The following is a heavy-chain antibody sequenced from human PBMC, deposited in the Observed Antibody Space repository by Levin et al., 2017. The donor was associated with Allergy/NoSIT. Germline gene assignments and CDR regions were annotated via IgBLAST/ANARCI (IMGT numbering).Heavy chain of an antibody. CDR2: ISSSSSTI. D-gene: IGHD5-18*01. V-gene: IGHV3-48*01. CDR1: GFTFSSYS. Sequence: GGSLRLSCAASGFTFSSYSMNWVRQAPGKGLEWVSYISSSSSTIYYADSVKGRFTISRDNAKNSLYLQMNSLRAEDTAVYYCARDRSDTAMVDKYYFDYWGQGTLVTVSS. CDR3: ARDRSDTAMVDKYYFDY. J-gene: IGHJ4*02.